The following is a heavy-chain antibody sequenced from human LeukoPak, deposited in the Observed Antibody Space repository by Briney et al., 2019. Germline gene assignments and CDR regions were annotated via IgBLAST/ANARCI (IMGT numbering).Heavy chain of an antibody. CDR1: GFTFSSFG. Sequence: GGSLRLSCAASGFTFSSFGMSWVRQAPGKGLEWVSYISDSSSLTYYADSVKGRFTISRDNAKNSLSLQLNSLRDEDTAVYFCAKVIRGGYGMDVWGQGTTVTVSS. V-gene: IGHV3-48*02. D-gene: IGHD3-10*01. CDR3: AKVIRGGYGMDV. CDR2: ISDSSSLT. J-gene: IGHJ6*02.